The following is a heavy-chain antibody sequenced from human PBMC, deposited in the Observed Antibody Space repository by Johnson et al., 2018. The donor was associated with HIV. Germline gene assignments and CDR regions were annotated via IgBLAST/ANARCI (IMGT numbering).Heavy chain of an antibody. CDR2: IYSDGGT. CDR1: GLTVSGNY. V-gene: IGHV3-66*01. J-gene: IGHJ3*02. CDR3: ARDLIVGATRGGAFDI. D-gene: IGHD1-26*01. Sequence: VQLVESGGGLVQPGGSLRLSCAASGLTVSGNYMNWVRQAPGKGLEWVSVIYSDGGTYYADSVQGRFTLSRDNSQNTLYLQMNSLRAEDTAVYYCARDLIVGATRGGAFDIWGQGTMVTVSS.